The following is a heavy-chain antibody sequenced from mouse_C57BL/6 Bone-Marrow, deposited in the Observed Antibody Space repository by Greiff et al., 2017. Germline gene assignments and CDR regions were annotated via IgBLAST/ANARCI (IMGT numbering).Heavy chain of an antibody. J-gene: IGHJ4*01. CDR2: TFYSGIT. D-gene: IGHD1-1*01. CDR3: ARGRVYYGSSYDYYAMDY. CDR1: GFSINSDCY. V-gene: IGHV3-3*01. Sequence: VQLKESGPSLVRPSQTLSLTCTVTGFSINSDCYWIWIRQFPGNKLEYIGYTFYSGITYYNPSLESRTYITRDTSKNQFSLKLSSVTTEDTATYYCARGRVYYGSSYDYYAMDYWGQGTSVTVSS.